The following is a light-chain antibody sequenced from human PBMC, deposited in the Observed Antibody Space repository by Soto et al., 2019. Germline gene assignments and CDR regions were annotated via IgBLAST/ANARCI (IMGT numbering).Light chain of an antibody. J-gene: IGKJ2*01. Sequence: DFVLTQSPDSLDVSLGETATISCKTSRSALFSASNKSYIAWYQRRPGQPLKLLFYWASTRASGVSDRFSGSGSGTDFTLTISSLQPEDAAVYYCQQYFSIPMFTFAQGTKLQI. CDR1: RSALFSASNKSY. V-gene: IGKV4-1*01. CDR3: QQYFSIPMFT. CDR2: WAS.